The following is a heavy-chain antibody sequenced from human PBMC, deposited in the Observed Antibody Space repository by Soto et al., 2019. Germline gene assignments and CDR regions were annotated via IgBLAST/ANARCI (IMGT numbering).Heavy chain of an antibody. D-gene: IGHD2-15*01. Sequence: PSETLSLTCTVSGGSISSGVYYWSWIRQHPRKGLEWIGDIYYSGSTYYNPSLKSRVTLSVDTSKNQFSLRLSSVTAADTAVYYCARALTGYSVSNWFDPWGQGTLVTVSS. J-gene: IGHJ5*02. CDR1: GGSISSGVYY. V-gene: IGHV4-31*03. CDR2: IYYSGST. CDR3: ARALTGYSVSNWFDP.